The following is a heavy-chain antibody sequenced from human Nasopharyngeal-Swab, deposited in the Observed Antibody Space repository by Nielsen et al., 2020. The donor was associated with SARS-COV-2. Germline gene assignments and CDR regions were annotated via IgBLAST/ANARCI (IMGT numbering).Heavy chain of an antibody. J-gene: IGHJ4*02. V-gene: IGHV1-18*04. CDR3: ARLVRGSTINYFDF. CDR1: GYTYNTYG. D-gene: IGHD3-10*01. Sequence: ASVKVSCKASGYTYNTYGITWVRQAPGQGLEWMGWISAYNGNTDYAQKFRDRFTMTTDTSTSTAYMELKSLRSDDTAVYYCARLVRGSTINYFDFWGQGTLVTVSS. CDR2: ISAYNGNT.